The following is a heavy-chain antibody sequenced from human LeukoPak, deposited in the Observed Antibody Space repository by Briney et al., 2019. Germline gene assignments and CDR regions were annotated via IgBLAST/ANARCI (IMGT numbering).Heavy chain of an antibody. J-gene: IGHJ4*02. D-gene: IGHD6-19*01. Sequence: SETLSLTCTVSGGSISSSNYYWGWIRQPPGKGLEWIGSVFYSGSPYYNPSLKSRVTISVDTSKNQFSLKLSSVTAADTAVYYCARSIRRGQWLQRGGQGILVTVSS. CDR3: ARSIRRGQWLQR. CDR1: GGSISSSNYY. V-gene: IGHV4-39*01. CDR2: VFYSGSP.